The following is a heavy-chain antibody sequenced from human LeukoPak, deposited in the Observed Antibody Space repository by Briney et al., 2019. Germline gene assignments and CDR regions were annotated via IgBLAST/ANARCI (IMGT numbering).Heavy chain of an antibody. D-gene: IGHD4-17*01. Sequence: PGGSLRLSCAASGFTFSSYSMNWVRQAPGKGLEWVSSISSSSNYIYYADSVKGRFTISRDNAKNSLYLQMNSLRAEDTAVYYCASSHDYGDSGPFDYWGQGTLVTVSS. J-gene: IGHJ4*02. V-gene: IGHV3-21*01. CDR1: GFTFSSYS. CDR3: ASSHDYGDSGPFDY. CDR2: ISSSSNYI.